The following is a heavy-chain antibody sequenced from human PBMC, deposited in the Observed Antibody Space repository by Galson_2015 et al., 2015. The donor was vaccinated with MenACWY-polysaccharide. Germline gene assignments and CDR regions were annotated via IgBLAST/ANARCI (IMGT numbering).Heavy chain of an antibody. V-gene: IGHV3-7*01. Sequence: SLRLSCAASGFSFNNHWMNWVRQAPGKGLEWVANMNQDGSVKYYIDSVKGRFTISRDNAKNSLSLQMNRLRGDDTAVYYCARGGLPGAMGLWGQGTLVTVSS. D-gene: IGHD2-2*01. J-gene: IGHJ4*02. CDR1: GFSFNNHW. CDR3: ARGGLPGAMGL. CDR2: MNQDGSVK.